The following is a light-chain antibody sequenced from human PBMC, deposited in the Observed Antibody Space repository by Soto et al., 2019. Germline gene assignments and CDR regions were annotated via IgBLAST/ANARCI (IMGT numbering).Light chain of an antibody. J-gene: IGLJ1*01. Sequence: QSVLTQPASVSGSPGQSITISCTGTSSDVGGYNYVSWYQQHPGKAPKLMIYEVSNRPSGVSNRFSGSKSGNTASLTISGLQAEDEADYYCTSYTSSSTLYVFGPGPKSPS. CDR2: EVS. CDR3: TSYTSSSTLYV. CDR1: SSDVGGYNY. V-gene: IGLV2-14*01.